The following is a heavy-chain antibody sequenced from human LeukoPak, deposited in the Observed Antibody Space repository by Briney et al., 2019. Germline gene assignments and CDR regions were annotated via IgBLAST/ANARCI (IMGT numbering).Heavy chain of an antibody. CDR3: ARRANFDY. V-gene: IGHV3-33*01. J-gene: IGHJ4*02. CDR2: MWYDGSNK. CDR1: GFAFSSYG. Sequence: GGSLRLFCAASGFAFSSYGMHWVRQAPGKGLEWVAVMWYDGSNKYYADSVKGRFTISRDNSKNTLYLQMNSLRAEDTAVYYCARRANFDYWGQGTLVTVSS.